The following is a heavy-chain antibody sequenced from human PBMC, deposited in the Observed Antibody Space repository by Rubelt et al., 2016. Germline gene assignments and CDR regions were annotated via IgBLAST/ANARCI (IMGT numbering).Heavy chain of an antibody. D-gene: IGHD2-15*01. V-gene: IGHV3-11*06. CDR1: GFTFSDYY. J-gene: IGHJ5*02. CDR2: ISSSSSYT. CDR3: ARDLYCSSGSRDSWFGP. Sequence: QVQLVESGGGLVKPGGSLRLSCAASGFTFSDYYMSWIRQAPGKGLEWVSYISSSSSYTNYADSVKGRFTISRDNVKNSLYLQMNSLRAEDTAVYYCARDLYCSSGSRDSWFGPWGQGTLVTVSS.